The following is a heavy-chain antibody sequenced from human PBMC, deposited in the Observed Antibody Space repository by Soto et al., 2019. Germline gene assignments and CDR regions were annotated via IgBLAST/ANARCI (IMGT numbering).Heavy chain of an antibody. Sequence: ESGGGLVQPGRSLRLSCAASAFTFHDYAMHGVRQVPGKGLEWVSGISWDSGNIVYADSVKGRFTISRDNAKNSLYLQMNSLRTEDTAVYFCAKGATTSCFSPFDMWGPGTMVTVSS. V-gene: IGHV3-9*01. J-gene: IGHJ3*02. CDR1: AFTFHDYA. CDR2: ISWDSGNI. D-gene: IGHD2-2*01. CDR3: AKGATTSCFSPFDM.